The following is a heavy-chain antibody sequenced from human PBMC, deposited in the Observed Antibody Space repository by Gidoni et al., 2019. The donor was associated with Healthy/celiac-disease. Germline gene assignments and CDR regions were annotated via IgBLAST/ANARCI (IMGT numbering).Heavy chain of an antibody. J-gene: IGHJ4*02. CDR2: ISYDGSNK. D-gene: IGHD6-19*01. V-gene: IGHV3-30*04. CDR1: GFPFSSYA. CDR3: ARQAVAGTSFDY. Sequence: QVQLVESGGGVVQPGRSLRLSCAASGFPFSSYAMHWVRQAPGKGLEWVAVISYDGSNKYYADSVKGRFNISRDNSKNTLYLQMNSPRAEDTAVYYCARQAVAGTSFDYWGQGTLVTVSS.